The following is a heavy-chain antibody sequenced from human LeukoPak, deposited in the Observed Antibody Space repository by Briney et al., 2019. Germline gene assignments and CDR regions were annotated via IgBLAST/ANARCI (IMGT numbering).Heavy chain of an antibody. Sequence: ASVKVSCKASGGTFSSYAISWVRQAPGQGLEWMGGIIPIFGTANYARKCQGRVTITADESTSTAYMELSSLRSEDTAVYYCARDDYGDYRFDYWGQGTLVTVSS. V-gene: IGHV1-69*13. CDR2: IIPIFGTA. J-gene: IGHJ4*02. D-gene: IGHD4-17*01. CDR1: GGTFSSYA. CDR3: ARDDYGDYRFDY.